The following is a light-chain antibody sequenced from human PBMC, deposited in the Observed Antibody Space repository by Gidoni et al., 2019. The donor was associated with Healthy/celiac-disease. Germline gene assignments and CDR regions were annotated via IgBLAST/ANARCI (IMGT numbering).Light chain of an antibody. CDR1: SSDVGSYNL. CDR3: CSYAGSSTWV. V-gene: IGLV2-23*01. J-gene: IGLJ3*02. CDR2: ECS. Sequence: QSALTPRGPMSESPGQSITISCTGTSSDVGSYNLVSWYQQHPGKAPKLMIYECSKRPSGVSNRFSGSKSGNTASLTISGLQAADEADYSCCSYAGSSTWVFGGGTKLTVL.